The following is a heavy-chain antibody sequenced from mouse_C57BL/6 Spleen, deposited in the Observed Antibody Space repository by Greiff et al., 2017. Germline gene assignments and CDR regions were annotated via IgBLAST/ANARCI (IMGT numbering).Heavy chain of an antibody. D-gene: IGHD2-4*01. CDR2: INPNNGGT. V-gene: IGHV1-26*01. Sequence: EVQLQQSGPELVKPGASVKISCKASGYTFTDYYMNWVKQSHGKSLEWIGDINPNNGGTSYNQKFKGKATLTVDKSSSTAYMELRSLTSEDSAVYYCARAYYDYGGVFAYWGQGTLVTVSA. J-gene: IGHJ3*01. CDR1: GYTFTDYY. CDR3: ARAYYDYGGVFAY.